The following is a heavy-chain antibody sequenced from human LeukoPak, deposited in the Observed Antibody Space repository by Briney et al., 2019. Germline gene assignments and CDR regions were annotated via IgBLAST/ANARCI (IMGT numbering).Heavy chain of an antibody. J-gene: IGHJ5*02. CDR3: ARGLRTSGYYYDH. Sequence: GGSLRLSCAASGFALSSYTMSWVRQAPGKGLEWVSSLRGPEGSPFYADSVKGRFTISRDNSKNTLYLQMNSLRAEDMAVYYCARGLRTSGYYYDHWGQGTLVTVSS. V-gene: IGHV3-23*01. CDR1: GFALSSYT. CDR2: LRGPEGSP. D-gene: IGHD3-22*01.